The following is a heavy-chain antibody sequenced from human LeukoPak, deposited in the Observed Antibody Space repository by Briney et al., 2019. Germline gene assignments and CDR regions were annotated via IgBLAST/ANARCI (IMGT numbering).Heavy chain of an antibody. CDR1: GGSISSYY. CDR3: ARLGYYYGSGSYYYYYGMDV. V-gene: IGHV4-59*08. J-gene: IGHJ6*02. CDR2: IYYSGST. Sequence: TPSETLSLTCTVSGGSISSYYWSWIRQPPGKGLEWIGYIYYSGSTNYNPPLKSRVTISVDTSKNQFSLKLSSVTAADTAVYYCARLGYYYGSGSYYYYYGMDVWGQGTTVTVSS. D-gene: IGHD3-10*01.